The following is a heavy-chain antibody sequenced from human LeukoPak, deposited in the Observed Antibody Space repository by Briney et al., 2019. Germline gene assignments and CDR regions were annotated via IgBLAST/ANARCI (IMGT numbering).Heavy chain of an antibody. J-gene: IGHJ5*02. V-gene: IGHV1-46*01. CDR2: INPSGGST. CDR3: ARDRTVSTEDNWFDP. D-gene: IGHD1-1*01. Sequence: ASVKVSCKASGYTFTSYYMHWVRQAPGQGLEWMGIINPSGGSTSYAQKFQGRVTMTRDTSTSTVHMELSSLRSEDTAVYYCARDRTVSTEDNWFDPWGQGTVVTVSP. CDR1: GYTFTSYY.